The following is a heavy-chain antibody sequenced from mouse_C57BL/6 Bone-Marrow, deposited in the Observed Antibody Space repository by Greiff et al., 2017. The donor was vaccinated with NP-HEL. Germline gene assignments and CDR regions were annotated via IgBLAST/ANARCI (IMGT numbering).Heavy chain of an antibody. CDR3: ARGDYSNYYYYAMDY. J-gene: IGHJ4*01. V-gene: IGHV1-81*01. CDR2: IYPRSGNT. Sequence: LQESGAELARPGASVKLSCKASGYTFTSYGISWVKQRTGQGLEWIGEIYPRSGNTYYNEKFKGKATLTADKSSSTAYMELRSLTSEDSAVYFCARGDYSNYYYYAMDYWGQGTSVTVSS. D-gene: IGHD2-5*01. CDR1: GYTFTSYG.